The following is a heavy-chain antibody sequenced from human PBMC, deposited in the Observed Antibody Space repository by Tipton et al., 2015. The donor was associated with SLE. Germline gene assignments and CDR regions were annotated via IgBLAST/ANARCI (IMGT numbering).Heavy chain of an antibody. D-gene: IGHD1-1*01. CDR3: AREPNTGRGHFDY. CDR1: GGSFSGYF. J-gene: IGHJ4*02. Sequence: LRLSCAVYGGSFSGYFWTWIRQSPGKGLEWIGEINHSGSTMYNPSLESRVTISIDTSKNQFSLNLTSVTAADTAVYYCAREPNTGRGHFDYWGQGTLVTVSS. CDR2: INHSGST. V-gene: IGHV4-34*01.